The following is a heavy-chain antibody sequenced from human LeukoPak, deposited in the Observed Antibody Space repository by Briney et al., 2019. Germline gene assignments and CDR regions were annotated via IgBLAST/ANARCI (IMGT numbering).Heavy chain of an antibody. Sequence: PSETLSLTCAVYGGSFSGYYWTGFPNPPGKGLDWMGEINHIGSTNYNPSLKSRVTISVDTSKNQFSLKLSSVTAADTAVYYCARGLAVLRYFDWAGNYYYGMDVWGQGTTVTVSS. CDR2: INHIGST. CDR3: ARGLAVLRYFDWAGNYYYGMDV. D-gene: IGHD3-9*01. V-gene: IGHV4-34*01. CDR1: GGSFSGYY. J-gene: IGHJ6*02.